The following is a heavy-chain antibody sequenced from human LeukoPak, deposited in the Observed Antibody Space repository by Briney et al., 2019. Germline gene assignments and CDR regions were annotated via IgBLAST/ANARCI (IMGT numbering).Heavy chain of an antibody. V-gene: IGHV3-23*01. CDR2: ISGSGGST. J-gene: IGHJ4*02. Sequence: GGSLRLSCAASGFTFDDYGMSWVRQGPGKGLEWVSAISGSGGSTYYADSVKGRFTISRDNSKNTLYLQMNSLRAEDTAVYYCAKDWGLGTYWGQGTLVTVSS. CDR1: GFTFDDYG. CDR3: AKDWGLGTY. D-gene: IGHD3-16*01.